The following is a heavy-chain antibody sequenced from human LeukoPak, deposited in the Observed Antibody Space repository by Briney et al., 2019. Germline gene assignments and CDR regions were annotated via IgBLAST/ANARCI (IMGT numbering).Heavy chain of an antibody. J-gene: IGHJ4*02. Sequence: GGSLRLSCAGSGFTFSSYGMHWVRQDPGEGLEWLAVLSYDGNHKYYADSVKGRFTISRDNSKNTLLLQMNSLRAEDTPVYYCAKDDRRLVGATDYWGQGTLVTVSS. CDR2: LSYDGNHK. CDR3: AKDDRRLVGATDY. V-gene: IGHV3-30*18. CDR1: GFTFSSYG. D-gene: IGHD1-26*01.